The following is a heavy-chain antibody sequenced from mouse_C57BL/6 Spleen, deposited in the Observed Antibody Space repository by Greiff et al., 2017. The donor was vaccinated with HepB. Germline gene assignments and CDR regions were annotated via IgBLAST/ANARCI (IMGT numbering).Heavy chain of an antibody. V-gene: IGHV7-3*01. CDR1: GFTFTDYY. J-gene: IGHJ4*01. CDR3: ARSSNFPRAMDY. Sequence: EVQLVESGGGLVQPGGSLSFSCAASGFTFTDYYMSWVRQPPGKALEWLGFIRNKANGYTTEYSASVKGRFTISRDNSQSILYLQMNALRAEDSATDYCARSSNFPRAMDYWGQGTSVTVSS. CDR2: IRNKANGYTT. D-gene: IGHD4-1*02.